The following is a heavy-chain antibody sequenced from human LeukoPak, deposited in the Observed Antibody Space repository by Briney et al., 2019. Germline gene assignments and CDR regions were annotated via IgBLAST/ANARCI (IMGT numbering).Heavy chain of an antibody. V-gene: IGHV3-23*01. J-gene: IGHJ4*02. CDR1: GFTFTGHT. D-gene: IGHD3-3*01. CDR3: AKDSNPFYDFWSGYK. Sequence: PGGSLRLSCAASGFTFTGHTMTWLRQAPGKGLEWVSIIGGRDDRTYYADSVKGRFTISRDNSKNTLYLQMNSLRGEDTAVYYCAKDSNPFYDFWSGYKWGQGTLVTVSS. CDR2: IGGRDDRT.